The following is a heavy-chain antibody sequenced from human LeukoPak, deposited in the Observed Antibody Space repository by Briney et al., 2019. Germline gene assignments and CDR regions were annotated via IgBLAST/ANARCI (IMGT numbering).Heavy chain of an antibody. CDR1: GGSISSYY. CDR3: ARGNYGD. J-gene: IGHJ4*02. V-gene: IGHV4-59*01. CDR2: IYYSGST. D-gene: IGHD4-17*01. Sequence: SETLSLTCTVSGGSISSYYWSWIRQPPGKGLEWIGYIYYSGSTNYNPSLKSRVTISVDTSKNQFSLKLSSVTAADTAVYYCARGNYGDWGQGTLVTVSS.